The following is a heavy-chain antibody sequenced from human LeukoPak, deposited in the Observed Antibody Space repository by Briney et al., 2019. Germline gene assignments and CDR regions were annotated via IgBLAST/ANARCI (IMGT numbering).Heavy chain of an antibody. CDR2: INWNGGST. Sequence: GGSLRLSCAASGFTFDDYGMSWVRQAPGKGLEWVSGINWNGGSTGYADSVKGRFTISRDNSKNTLYLQMNSLRAEDTAVYYCAKDLEDYDFWSGDRWGQGTLVTVSS. CDR1: GFTFDDYG. J-gene: IGHJ5*02. D-gene: IGHD3-3*01. V-gene: IGHV3-20*04. CDR3: AKDLEDYDFWSGDR.